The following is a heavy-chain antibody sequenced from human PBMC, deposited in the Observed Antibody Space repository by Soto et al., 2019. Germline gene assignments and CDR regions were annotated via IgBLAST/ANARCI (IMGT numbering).Heavy chain of an antibody. Sequence: PGGSLRLSCAASGFTFSSYGMHWVRQAPGKGLEWVAVIWYDGSNKYYADSVKGRFTISRDNSKNTLYLQMNSLRAEDTAVYYCARDRSRDNDGSWFDPWGQGTLVTVSS. J-gene: IGHJ5*02. V-gene: IGHV3-33*01. CDR2: IWYDGSNK. CDR1: GFTFSSYG. D-gene: IGHD3-10*01. CDR3: ARDRSRDNDGSWFDP.